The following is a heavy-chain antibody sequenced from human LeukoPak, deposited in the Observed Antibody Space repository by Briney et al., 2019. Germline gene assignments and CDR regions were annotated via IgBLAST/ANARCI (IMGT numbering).Heavy chain of an antibody. J-gene: IGHJ3*02. D-gene: IGHD1-14*01. CDR1: GYTFTSYG. V-gene: IGHV1-18*01. Sequence: ASVKVSCKASGYTFTSYGISWVRQAPGQGLEWMGWISAYNGNTNYAQKLQGRVTMTTDTSTSTAYMELRSLRSDDTAVYYCARREGTVSAASEAFDIWGQGTMVTVSS. CDR3: ARREGTVSAASEAFDI. CDR2: ISAYNGNT.